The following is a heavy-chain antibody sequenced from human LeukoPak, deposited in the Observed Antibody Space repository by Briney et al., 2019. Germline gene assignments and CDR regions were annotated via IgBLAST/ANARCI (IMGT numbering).Heavy chain of an antibody. CDR3: ARGESGYSYGALFDY. CDR2: IYYSGST. D-gene: IGHD5-18*01. Sequence: SETLSLTCTVSGGSISSYYWSWIRQPPGKGLEWIGYIYYSGSTNYNPSLKSRVTISVDTSKNQFSLKLSPVTAADTAVYYCARGESGYSYGALFDYWGQGTLVTVSS. V-gene: IGHV4-59*01. J-gene: IGHJ4*02. CDR1: GGSISSYY.